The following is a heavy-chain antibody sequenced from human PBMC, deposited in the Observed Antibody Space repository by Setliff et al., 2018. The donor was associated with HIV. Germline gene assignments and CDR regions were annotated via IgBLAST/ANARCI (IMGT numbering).Heavy chain of an antibody. Sequence: LRLSCAASGFTFGDAWMDWVRQAPGKGLEWVGHIKNKTNGGTTDYAAPVKGRFTISRDDSKNTLYLQMNSLKIEDTAVYYCTTGYESSGYYLNYYYYYYMDVWGKGTPVTVSS. V-gene: IGHV3-15*01. CDR2: IKNKTNGGTT. J-gene: IGHJ6*03. CDR3: TTGYESSGYYLNYYYYYYMDV. CDR1: GFTFGDAW. D-gene: IGHD3-22*01.